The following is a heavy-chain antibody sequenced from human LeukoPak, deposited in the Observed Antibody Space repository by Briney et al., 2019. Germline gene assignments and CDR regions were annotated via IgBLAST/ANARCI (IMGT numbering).Heavy chain of an antibody. Sequence: GRSLRLSCTASGFTFGDYGMSWVRQAPGKGLEWVSDINWNGGSTGYADSVKGRFTISRDNAKNSLYLQMNSLRVEDTALYYCARTPKQWLANFDYWSQGTLVTVSS. V-gene: IGHV3-20*04. CDR1: GFTFGDYG. J-gene: IGHJ4*02. CDR3: ARTPKQWLANFDY. CDR2: INWNGGST. D-gene: IGHD6-19*01.